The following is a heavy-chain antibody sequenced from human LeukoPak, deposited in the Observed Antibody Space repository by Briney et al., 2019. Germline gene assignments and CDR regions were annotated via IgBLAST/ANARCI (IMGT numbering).Heavy chain of an antibody. CDR3: ARAGYCTSASCYPRGWFDP. D-gene: IGHD2-2*01. CDR1: GGSISSYY. CDR2: IYFSGST. J-gene: IGHJ5*02. V-gene: IGHV4-59*01. Sequence: SETLSLTCAVSGGSISSYYWSWIRQPPGKGLEWIGYIYFSGSTNYNPSLKSRVTISVDTSKNQFSLKLSSVTAADTAVYYCARAGYCTSASCYPRGWFDPWGQGTLVTVSS.